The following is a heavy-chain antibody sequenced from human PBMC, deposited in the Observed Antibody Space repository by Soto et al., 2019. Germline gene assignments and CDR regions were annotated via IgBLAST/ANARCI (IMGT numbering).Heavy chain of an antibody. Sequence: QVQLVQSGAEVKKPGASVKVSCKPSGYTFNTYYLHWVRQAPGQALEWMGVIHPSGGGTTYAQKFLGRVTATRDKSTSTVFMELSSLRSDDTAVYYCARGGHIAVETASFDYWGQGTLVTVSS. CDR3: ARGGHIAVETASFDY. V-gene: IGHV1-46*02. D-gene: IGHD2-21*02. CDR2: IHPSGGGT. CDR1: GYTFNTYY. J-gene: IGHJ4*02.